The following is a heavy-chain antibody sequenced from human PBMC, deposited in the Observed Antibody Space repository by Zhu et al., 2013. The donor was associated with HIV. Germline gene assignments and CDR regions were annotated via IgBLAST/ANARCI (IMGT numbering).Heavy chain of an antibody. J-gene: IGHJ4*02. Sequence: QVQLVQAGAEVKKPGASVKVSCKTSGYTLTDYYIHWVRQAPGQGLEWMGWINPTSAGTKYAQKLQGRVTMTTDTSTSTAYMELRSLRSDDTAVYYCARGVVFGVVITSETTWGQGTLVTVS. CDR2: INPTSAGT. CDR1: GYTLTDYY. D-gene: IGHD3-3*01. V-gene: IGHV1-2*02. CDR3: ARGVVFGVVITSETT.